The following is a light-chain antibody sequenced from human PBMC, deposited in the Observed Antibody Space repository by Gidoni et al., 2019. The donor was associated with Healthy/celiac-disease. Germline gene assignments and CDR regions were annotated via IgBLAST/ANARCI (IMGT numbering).Light chain of an antibody. CDR1: QGIRSY. V-gene: IGKV1-9*01. Sequence: DIKLTQSPSFLSASVGDRVTITCRSSQGIRSYLDWYQQKPGKAPKLLLYAASTWQSGVPSRFSGSGSGTDFTLTISSLQPEDFATYYCQQRNSYSIFTFGPXTKVDIK. J-gene: IGKJ3*01. CDR3: QQRNSYSIFT. CDR2: AAS.